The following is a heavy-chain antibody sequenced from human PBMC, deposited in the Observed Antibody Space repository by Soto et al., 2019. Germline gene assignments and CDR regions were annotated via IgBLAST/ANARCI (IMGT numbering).Heavy chain of an antibody. Sequence: QVQLVESGGGVVQPGRSLRLSCAASGFSIIRNAMHWVRQAPGKGLEWVAEIWYDGSKQFYGDSVNGRFTISRDVSKNTIYLHMISLRVDDTAVYYCVRDGFYNYFDSWGQGTLVIVSS. CDR1: GFSIIRNA. CDR2: IWYDGSKQ. J-gene: IGHJ4*02. D-gene: IGHD4-4*01. CDR3: VRDGFYNYFDS. V-gene: IGHV3-33*01.